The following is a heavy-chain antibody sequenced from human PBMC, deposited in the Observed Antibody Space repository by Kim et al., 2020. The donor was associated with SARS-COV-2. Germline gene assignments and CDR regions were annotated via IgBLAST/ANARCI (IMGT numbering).Heavy chain of an antibody. CDR3: TKEHLSVGRSWFDP. J-gene: IGHJ5*02. CDR1: GFTFNNYA. CDR2: ISGSGENT. Sequence: GGSLRLSCAASGFTFNNYAMSWVRQAPGKGLEWVAAISGSGENTYYGDSVKGRFTVSRDNSKNTFFLQIDSLRDQDTSIYYCTKEHLSVGRSWFDPWGQGTLVTVPS. D-gene: IGHD1-26*01. V-gene: IGHV3-23*01.